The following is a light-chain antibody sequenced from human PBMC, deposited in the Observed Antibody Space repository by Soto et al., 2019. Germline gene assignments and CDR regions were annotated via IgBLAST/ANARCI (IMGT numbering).Light chain of an antibody. Sequence: QSALTQPASVSGSPGQSITISCTGTSSDVGGYNHVSWYQQHQGKAPKLIIYEVNNRPSGISNRFSGSKAGNTASLTISGLQAEDEADYHCSSYTTSSTLLYVFGTGTKVTVL. CDR1: SSDVGGYNH. V-gene: IGLV2-14*01. CDR2: EVN. CDR3: SSYTTSSTLLYV. J-gene: IGLJ1*01.